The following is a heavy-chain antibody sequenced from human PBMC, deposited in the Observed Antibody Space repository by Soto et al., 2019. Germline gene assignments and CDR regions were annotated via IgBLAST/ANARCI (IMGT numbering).Heavy chain of an antibody. CDR3: ARPTVVTPGYFDL. CDR1: GYTFTSYG. J-gene: IGHJ2*01. Sequence: QVQLVQSGAEVKQPGASVKVSCKASGYTFTSYGISWVRQAPGQGLEWMGWISAYNGNTHYAQKLQGRVTMTTDTSTITGYMALRSLRSDDTAVYYCARPTVVTPGYFDLWGRGTLVTVSS. D-gene: IGHD4-17*01. CDR2: ISAYNGNT. V-gene: IGHV1-18*01.